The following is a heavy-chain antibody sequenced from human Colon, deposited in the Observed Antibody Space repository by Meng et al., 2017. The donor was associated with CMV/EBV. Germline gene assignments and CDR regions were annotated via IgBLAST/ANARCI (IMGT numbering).Heavy chain of an antibody. Sequence: SQTLSLTCAISGDSVSSNSAAWNWIRQSPSRGLEWLGRTYYRSKWYNDYAVSVKSRITINPDTSKNQFSLQLDSVTPEDTAVYYCARLSTWKDGSQYYGMDVWGQGTTVTVSS. V-gene: IGHV6-1*01. CDR3: ARLSTWKDGSQYYGMDV. CDR1: GDSVSSNSAA. D-gene: IGHD1-1*01. J-gene: IGHJ6*02. CDR2: TYYRSKWYN.